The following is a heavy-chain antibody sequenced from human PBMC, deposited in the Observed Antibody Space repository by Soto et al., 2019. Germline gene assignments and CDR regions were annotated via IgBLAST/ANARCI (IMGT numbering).Heavy chain of an antibody. V-gene: IGHV3-30-3*01. Sequence: GGSLRLSCAASGFTFSSYAMHWVRQAPGKGLEWVAVISYDGSNKYYADSVKGRFTISRDNSKNTLYLQMNSLRAEDTAVYYCARVGSGWYVDYWGQGTLVTVSS. D-gene: IGHD6-19*01. CDR3: ARVGSGWYVDY. CDR1: GFTFSSYA. CDR2: ISYDGSNK. J-gene: IGHJ4*02.